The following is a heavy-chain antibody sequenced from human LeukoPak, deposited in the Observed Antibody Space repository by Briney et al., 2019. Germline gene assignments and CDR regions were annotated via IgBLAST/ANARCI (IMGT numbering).Heavy chain of an antibody. D-gene: IGHD2/OR15-2a*01. CDR1: GFTLSSYA. J-gene: IGHJ4*02. CDR3: AKDLRRVDYYYFDY. CDR2: ISGSGGST. Sequence: GGSLRLSCAASGFTLSSYAKSWVRQAPGKGLEWVSAISGSGGSTYYADSVKGRFTISRDNSKNTLYLQMNSLRAEDTAVYYCAKDLRRVDYYYFDYWGQGTLVTVSS. V-gene: IGHV3-23*01.